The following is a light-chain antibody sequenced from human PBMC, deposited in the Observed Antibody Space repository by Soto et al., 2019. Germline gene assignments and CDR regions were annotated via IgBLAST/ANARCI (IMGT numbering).Light chain of an antibody. Sequence: QSVLTQPASASGSPGQSITISCTGTSSDVGSYNLVSWYQQHPGKAPKLMIYEGSKRPSGVSNRFSGSKSGNTASLTISGLQAEDEADYYCCSYAGSSTLGVFGTGTKVTVL. CDR2: EGS. J-gene: IGLJ1*01. CDR1: SSDVGSYNL. CDR3: CSYAGSSTLGV. V-gene: IGLV2-23*01.